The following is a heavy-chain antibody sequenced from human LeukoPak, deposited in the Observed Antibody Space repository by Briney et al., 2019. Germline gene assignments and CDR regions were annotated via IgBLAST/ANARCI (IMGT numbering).Heavy chain of an antibody. Sequence: GGSLRLSCAASGFTFSSYAMSWVRQAPGEGLEWVSAISAGGYDTYYGDSVKGRFTISRDNSKNTLYLQMNSLRAEDTAVYYCARERMTTGFDYWGQGTLVTVSS. D-gene: IGHD4-17*01. J-gene: IGHJ4*02. CDR1: GFTFSSYA. V-gene: IGHV3-23*01. CDR2: ISAGGYDT. CDR3: ARERMTTGFDY.